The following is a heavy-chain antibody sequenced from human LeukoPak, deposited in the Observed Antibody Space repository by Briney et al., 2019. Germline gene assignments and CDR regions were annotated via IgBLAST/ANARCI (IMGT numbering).Heavy chain of an antibody. CDR3: ARGVGQDIVLMVYAMYYFDY. Sequence: SETLSLTCTVSGGSISSSSYYWGWIRQPPGKGLEWIGSIYYSGSTYYNPSLKSRVTISVDTSKNQFSLKLSSVTAADTAVYYCARGVGQDIVLMVYAMYYFDYWGQGTLVTVPS. CDR2: IYYSGST. J-gene: IGHJ4*02. CDR1: GGSISSSSYY. D-gene: IGHD2-8*01. V-gene: IGHV4-39*07.